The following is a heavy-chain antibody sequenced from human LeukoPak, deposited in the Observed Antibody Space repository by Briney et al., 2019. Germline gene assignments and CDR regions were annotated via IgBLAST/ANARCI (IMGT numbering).Heavy chain of an antibody. J-gene: IGHJ3*02. CDR2: INTDGSTT. CDR1: GFTFSTYW. CDR3: AREYGPARAFDI. D-gene: IGHD4-17*01. V-gene: IGHV3-74*01. Sequence: GGTLRLSCEASGFTFSTYWMYWVRQAPGKGLVWVSRINTDGSTTNYADSVKGRFTISRDNTKNTLYLQMNTLRAEDTAVYYCAREYGPARAFDIWGQGTMVTVSS.